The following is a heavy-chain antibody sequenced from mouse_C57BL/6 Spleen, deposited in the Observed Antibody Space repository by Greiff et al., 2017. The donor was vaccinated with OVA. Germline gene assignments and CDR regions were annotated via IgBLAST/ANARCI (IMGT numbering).Heavy chain of an antibody. CDR1: GYTFTDYY. J-gene: IGHJ2*01. CDR3: ARREHYYGSHYFDY. Sequence: VQLQQSGPELVKPGASVKISCKASGYTFTDYYMNWVKQSHGKSLEWIGDINPNNGGTSYNQKFKGKATLTVDKSSSTAYMELRSLTSEDSAVYYCARREHYYGSHYFDYWGQGTTLTVSS. D-gene: IGHD1-1*01. CDR2: INPNNGGT. V-gene: IGHV1-26*01.